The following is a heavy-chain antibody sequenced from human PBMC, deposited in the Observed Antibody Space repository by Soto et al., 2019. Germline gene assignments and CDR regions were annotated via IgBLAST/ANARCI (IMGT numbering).Heavy chain of an antibody. D-gene: IGHD3-16*01. CDR3: ARGGRDPFDC. CDR1: GFTLGNYW. Sequence: EVQLVESGGGLVQSGGSLRLSCAASGFTLGNYWMHWVRQAPGKGLVWVSRINDYGTTINYAESVEGRFIISRDDAKSEVYLQMDNLTAEDSAVYSCARGGRDPFDCWGQGALVPVSS. CDR2: INDYGTTI. J-gene: IGHJ4*02. V-gene: IGHV3-74*01.